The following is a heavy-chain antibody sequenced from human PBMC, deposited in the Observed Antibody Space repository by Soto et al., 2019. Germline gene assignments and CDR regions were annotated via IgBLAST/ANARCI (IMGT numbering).Heavy chain of an antibody. D-gene: IGHD3-22*01. CDR2: INHSRNT. J-gene: IGHJ6*02. CDR3: ARHNYDGSGYYYYYYGMDV. CDR1: GGSFSGFY. Sequence: QVQLQQWGAGLLKPSETLSLTCAVYGGSFSGFYWSGIRQPPGKGLEWLGEINHSRNTNYHPSLKTRAPIQVDKSKNQFSLKLSSVPAAETAVYYSARHNYDGSGYYYYYYGMDVWGQGTTVTVSS. V-gene: IGHV4-34*01.